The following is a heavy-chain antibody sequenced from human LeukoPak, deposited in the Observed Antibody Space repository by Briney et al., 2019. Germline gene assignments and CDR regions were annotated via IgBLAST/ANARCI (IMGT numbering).Heavy chain of an antibody. CDR2: IWYDGSNK. V-gene: IGHV3-33*01. Sequence: QXPXXXLEWVAVIWYDGSNKYYADSVKGRFTISRDNSKNTLYLQMNSLRAEDTAVYYCARGSSSVSTRFDPWGQGTLVTVSS. D-gene: IGHD6-6*01. J-gene: IGHJ5*02. CDR3: ARGSSSVSTRFDP.